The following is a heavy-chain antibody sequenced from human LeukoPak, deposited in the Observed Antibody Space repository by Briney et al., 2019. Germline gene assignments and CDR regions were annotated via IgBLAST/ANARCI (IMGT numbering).Heavy chain of an antibody. J-gene: IGHJ1*01. D-gene: IGHD1-26*01. Sequence: GGSLRLSCAASGFTFSSYGMHWVRQAPGMGLEWVAVIWYDGSNKYYADSVKGRFTISRDNSKNTLYLQMNSLRAEDTAVYYCARARGSYYNGYFQHWGQGTLVTVSS. V-gene: IGHV3-33*01. CDR3: ARARGSYYNGYFQH. CDR1: GFTFSSYG. CDR2: IWYDGSNK.